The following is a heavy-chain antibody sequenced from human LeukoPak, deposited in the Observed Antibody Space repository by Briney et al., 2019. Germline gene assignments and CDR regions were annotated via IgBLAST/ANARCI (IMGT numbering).Heavy chain of an antibody. J-gene: IGHJ2*01. V-gene: IGHV4-30-4*08. D-gene: IGHD3-10*01. CDR3: ARGYGSGIDWFFDL. CDR1: GGSISSGDYY. CDR2: IYYSGST. Sequence: PSQTLSLTCTVSGGSISSGDYYWSWIRQPPGKGLEWIGYIYYSGSTYYNPSLKSRVTISVDTSKNQFSLKLSSVTAADTAVYYCARGYGSGIDWFFDLWGRGTLVTVSS.